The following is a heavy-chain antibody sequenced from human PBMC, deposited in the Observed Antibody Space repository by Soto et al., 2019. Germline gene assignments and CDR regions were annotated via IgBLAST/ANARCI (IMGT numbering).Heavy chain of an antibody. Sequence: SETLSLTCAVSGGSISSGGYSWSWIRQPPGKGLEWIGYIYHSGSIYYNPPLKSRVTISVDRSKNQFSLKLTSVTAADTAVYYCASSEFHWGQGTLVTVSS. CDR3: ASSEFH. CDR1: GGSISSGGYS. J-gene: IGHJ4*02. D-gene: IGHD3-10*01. V-gene: IGHV4-30-2*01. CDR2: IYHSGSI.